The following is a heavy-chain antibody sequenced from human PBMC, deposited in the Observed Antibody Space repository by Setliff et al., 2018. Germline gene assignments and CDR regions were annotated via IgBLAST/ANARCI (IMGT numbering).Heavy chain of an antibody. V-gene: IGHV4-61*09. CDR2: VYSTGST. CDR1: GASISSGSHY. J-gene: IGHJ6*03. CDR3: ARQWTDCTSANCYTMAYYYYYMDV. D-gene: IGHD2-2*02. Sequence: KASETLSLTCNVSGASISSGSHYWSWIRQSAGEKPTWIGHVYSTGSTNYNPSFESRVSISVDKSNNQFSLKMTSVTAADTAMYYCARQWTDCTSANCYTMAYYYYYMDVWGKGTTVTVSS.